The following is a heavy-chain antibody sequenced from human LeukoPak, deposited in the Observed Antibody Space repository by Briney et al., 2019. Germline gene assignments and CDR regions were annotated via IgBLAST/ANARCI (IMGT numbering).Heavy chain of an antibody. CDR2: IISNGGTT. Sequence: GGSLRLSCAASGFTFSGYSMHWLRQAPGKGLEYVSAIISNGGTTHYADSVKGRFTISRDNSKNTLYLQMGSLRAEDMAVYYCARSTSGATIANYYYYLKDVWGKGTTVTVSS. CDR3: ARSTSGATIANYYYYLKDV. CDR1: GFTFSGYS. J-gene: IGHJ6*03. V-gene: IGHV3-64*02. D-gene: IGHD2-2*01.